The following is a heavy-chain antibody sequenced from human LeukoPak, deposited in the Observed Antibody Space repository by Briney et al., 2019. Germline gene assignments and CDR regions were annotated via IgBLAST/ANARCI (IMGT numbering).Heavy chain of an antibody. CDR1: GFTFSSYA. CDR2: ISSNGGST. V-gene: IGHV3-64*01. J-gene: IGHJ3*02. D-gene: IGHD4-17*01. Sequence: GSLRLSCAASGFTFSSYAMHWVRQAPGKGLEYVSAISSNGGSTYYANSVKGRFTISRDNSKNTLYLQMGSLRAEDMAVYYCARVNGDYDAFDIWGQGTMVTVSS. CDR3: ARVNGDYDAFDI.